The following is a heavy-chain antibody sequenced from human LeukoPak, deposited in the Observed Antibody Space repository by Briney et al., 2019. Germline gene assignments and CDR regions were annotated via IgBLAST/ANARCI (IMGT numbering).Heavy chain of an antibody. CDR1: GYTFTSYY. CDR3: ARDPTAAAGTGYFDY. D-gene: IGHD6-13*01. CDR2: INPSGGST. J-gene: IGHJ4*02. Sequence: ASVKVSCKASGYTFTSYYMHWVRQAPGQGLEWMGIINPSGGSTSYAQKFQGRVTMTRDTSTSTVYMELSSLRSEHTAVYYCARDPTAAAGTGYFDYWGQGTLVTVSS. V-gene: IGHV1-46*01.